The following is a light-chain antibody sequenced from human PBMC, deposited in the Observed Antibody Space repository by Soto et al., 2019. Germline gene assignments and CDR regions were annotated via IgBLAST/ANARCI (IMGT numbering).Light chain of an antibody. CDR2: DTS. CDR3: LLSYNGPNGPRVV. CDR1: TGAVTSTHY. Sequence: QTVVTQEPSLTVSPGGTVTLTRGSSTGAVTSTHYPYWFQQKPGQAPTTLIYDTSNKHSWTPARFSGSLLGGKGALTLSGAQPEDEAEYYCLLSYNGPNGPRVVFGGGTKLTVL. J-gene: IGLJ2*01. V-gene: IGLV7-46*01.